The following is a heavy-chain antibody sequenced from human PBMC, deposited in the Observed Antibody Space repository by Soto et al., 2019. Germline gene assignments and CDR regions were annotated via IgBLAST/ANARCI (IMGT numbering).Heavy chain of an antibody. CDR2: IWYDGSNK. CDR3: ARDRSIAAAELDWFDP. J-gene: IGHJ5*02. D-gene: IGHD6-13*01. CDR1: GFTFSSYG. Sequence: GGSLRLSCAASGFTFSSYGMHWVRQAPGKGLEWVAVIWYDGSNKYYAGSVKGRFTISRDNSKNTLYLQMNSLRAEDTAVYYCARDRSIAAAELDWFDPWGQGTLVTVSS. V-gene: IGHV3-33*01.